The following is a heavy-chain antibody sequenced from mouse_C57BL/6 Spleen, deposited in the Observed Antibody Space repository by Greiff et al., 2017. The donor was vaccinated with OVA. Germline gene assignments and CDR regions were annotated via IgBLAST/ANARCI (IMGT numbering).Heavy chain of an antibody. V-gene: IGHV1-39*01. CDR3: AREGLLDYAMDY. CDR2: INPNYGTT. Sequence: EVKLMESGPELVKPGASVKISCKASGYSFTDYNMNWVKQSNGKSLEWIGVINPNYGTTRYNQKFKGKATLTVDQSSSTAYMQLNSLTSEDSAVYYCAREGLLDYAMDYWGQGTSVTVSS. CDR1: GYSFTDYN. D-gene: IGHD1-1*01. J-gene: IGHJ4*01.